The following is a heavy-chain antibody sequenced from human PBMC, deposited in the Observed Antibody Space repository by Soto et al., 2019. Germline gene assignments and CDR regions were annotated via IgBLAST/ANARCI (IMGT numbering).Heavy chain of an antibody. CDR2: ISRSGGLR. V-gene: IGHV3-23*01. Sequence: EVQLLASGGGLVQPGGSLTLSCAASGFAFSNYAISWVRQAPEKGLEWVSDISRSGGLRHYADCVKGRLTICRDNSKNTVYLQMNSLTAEDTAIYYGVKESRAVPAKEHFDFWGQGTRVTVSS. D-gene: IGHD6-19*01. CDR1: GFAFSNYA. J-gene: IGHJ4*02. CDR3: VKESRAVPAKEHFDF.